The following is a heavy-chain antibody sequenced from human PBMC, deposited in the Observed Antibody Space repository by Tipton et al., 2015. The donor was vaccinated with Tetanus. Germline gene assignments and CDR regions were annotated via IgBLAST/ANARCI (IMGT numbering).Heavy chain of an antibody. J-gene: IGHJ4*02. V-gene: IGHV3-53*01. Sequence: SLRLSCAASGFTVSSNYMTWVRQAPGKGLEWVSVIHSGGNTYYADSVKGRFTISRDNSKNTLYLQMNDLRAEDTAVYYCARVRAGLRDLDYWGPGALVTGSP. CDR3: ARVRAGLRDLDY. CDR2: IHSGGNT. CDR1: GFTVSSNY. D-gene: IGHD5-12*01.